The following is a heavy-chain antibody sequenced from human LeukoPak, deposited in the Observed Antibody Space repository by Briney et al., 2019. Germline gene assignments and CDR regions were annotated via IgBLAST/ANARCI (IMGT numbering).Heavy chain of an antibody. V-gene: IGHV3-7*03. CDR2: IKQEGGEE. J-gene: IGHJ4*02. Sequence: GGSLRLSCAASGFIFSTYWMSWVRQAPEKGLEWVANIKQEGGEEHYVDSVKGRFTISRDNAKNSLYLQMNSLRAEDTAVYYCARDKSADYGDSYFDSWGQGILVTVSS. D-gene: IGHD4-17*01. CDR1: GFIFSTYW. CDR3: ARDKSADYGDSYFDS.